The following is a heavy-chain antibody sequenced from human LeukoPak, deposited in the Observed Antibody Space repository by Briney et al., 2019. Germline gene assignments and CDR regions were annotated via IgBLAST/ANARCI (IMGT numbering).Heavy chain of an antibody. J-gene: IGHJ6*03. CDR3: ARGPRLLISGYYYYMDV. CDR2: INHSGST. D-gene: IGHD1-26*01. CDR1: GGSFSGYY. V-gene: IGHV4-34*01. Sequence: PSETLSLTCAVYGGSFSGYYWSWIRQPPGKGLEWIGEINHSGSTNYNPSLKSRVTISVDTSKNQFSLKLGSVTAADTAVYYCARGPRLLISGYYYYMDVWGKGTTVTVSS.